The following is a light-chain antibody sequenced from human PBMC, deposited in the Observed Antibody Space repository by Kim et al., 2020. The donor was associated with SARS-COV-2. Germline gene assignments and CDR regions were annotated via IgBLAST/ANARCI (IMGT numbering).Light chain of an antibody. CDR3: NSRDNSADRLGV. Sequence: LGQTVRITCQGDSLRKYSGAWYQQKPGQAPVLLIYNKNNRPSGIPDRVSGSSSGNTASLTITGAQAEDEADYYCNSRDNSADRLGVFGGGTQLTVL. CDR2: NKN. CDR1: SLRKYS. J-gene: IGLJ3*02. V-gene: IGLV3-19*01.